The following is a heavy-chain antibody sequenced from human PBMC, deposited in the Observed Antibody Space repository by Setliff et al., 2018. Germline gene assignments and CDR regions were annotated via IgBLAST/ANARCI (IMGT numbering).Heavy chain of an antibody. V-gene: IGHV3-30-3*01. CDR1: GFTFNGYA. CDR2: ISSDGDIK. CDR3: AREYYDSSGLSYGMDV. D-gene: IGHD3-22*01. J-gene: IGHJ6*02. Sequence: PGGSLRLSCAASGFTFNGYAMNWVRQVPGKGLEWVAVISSDGDIKLHAESVKGRFTISRDNSKNTQYLQMHSLRVEDTAVYYWAREYYDSSGLSYGMDVWGQGTTVTVSS.